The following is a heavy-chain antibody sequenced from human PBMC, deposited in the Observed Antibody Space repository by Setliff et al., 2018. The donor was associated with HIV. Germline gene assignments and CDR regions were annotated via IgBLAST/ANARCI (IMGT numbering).Heavy chain of an antibody. CDR2: VHPVDSDV. Sequence: ESLKISCQGSGYIFTGYWVGWVRQMAGKGLEWMGMVHPVDSDVRYSPSLEGQVTISADKSTSTAYLQWTGLKASDTAMYYCARIGDTSGYYFYIFDLWGQGTMVTV. V-gene: IGHV5-51*01. D-gene: IGHD3-22*01. J-gene: IGHJ3*01. CDR3: ARIGDTSGYYFYIFDL. CDR1: GYIFTGYW.